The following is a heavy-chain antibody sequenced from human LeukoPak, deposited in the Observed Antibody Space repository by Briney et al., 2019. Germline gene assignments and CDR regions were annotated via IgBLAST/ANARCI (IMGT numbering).Heavy chain of an antibody. V-gene: IGHV3-66*02. D-gene: IGHD6-6*01. CDR3: ARAEQLLLDY. J-gene: IGHJ4*02. Sequence: PGGSLRLSCAASGFTVSSNYMSWVRQAPRKGLEWVSVIYSGGSTYYADSVKGRFTISRDNSKNTLYLQMNSLRVEDTAVYYCARAEQLLLDYWGQGTLVTVSS. CDR2: IYSGGST. CDR1: GFTVSSNY.